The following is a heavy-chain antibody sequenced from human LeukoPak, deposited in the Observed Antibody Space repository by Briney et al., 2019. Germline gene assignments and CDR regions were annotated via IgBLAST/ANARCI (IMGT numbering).Heavy chain of an antibody. V-gene: IGHV4-39*07. J-gene: IGHJ5*02. CDR3: ARGSSITMIVVPNWFDP. CDR2: IYYSGST. D-gene: IGHD3-22*01. Sequence: SETLSLTCTVSGGSISSSSYYWGWIRQPPGKGLEWIGSIYYSGSTYYNPSLKSRVTISVDTSKNQFSLKLSSVTAADTAVYYCARGSSITMIVVPNWFDPWGQGTLVTVSS. CDR1: GGSISSSSYY.